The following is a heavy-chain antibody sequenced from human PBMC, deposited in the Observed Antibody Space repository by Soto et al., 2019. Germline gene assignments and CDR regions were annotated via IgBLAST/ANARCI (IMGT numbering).Heavy chain of an antibody. CDR2: ISYDGSNT. Sequence: QVQLVESGGGVVQPGRSLRLSCVASGFTFSSYGMHWVRQAPGKGLEWVAIISYDGSNTYYADYVKGRFTTSRDNSKNTLYMRMHSLSAEATSVYYCAKEGGLSGRYYISSSYCFDYWGQGTLVTVFS. CDR3: AKEGGLSGRYYISSSYCFDY. V-gene: IGHV3-30*18. CDR1: GFTFSSYG. J-gene: IGHJ4*02. D-gene: IGHD1-26*01.